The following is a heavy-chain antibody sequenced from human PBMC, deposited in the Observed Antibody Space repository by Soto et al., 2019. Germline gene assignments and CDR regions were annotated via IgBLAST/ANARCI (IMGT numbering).Heavy chain of an antibody. CDR2: VIPIFGTA. V-gene: IGHV1-69*12. CDR3: ARIRLGTTSYDFDS. CDR1: GCTFSSYA. J-gene: IGHJ4*02. Sequence: QVQLVQAGAEVKKPGSTVHFSCKSSGCTFSSYAISWVRQPPRQGLEWMGGVIPIFGTANYAQKFQGRVTITADELARTACMELSSLRPEDTAVYYGARIRLGTTSYDFDSWGKANLVTVS. D-gene: IGHD1-7*01.